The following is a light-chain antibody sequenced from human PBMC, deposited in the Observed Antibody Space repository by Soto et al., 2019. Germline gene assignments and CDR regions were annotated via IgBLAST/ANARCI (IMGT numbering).Light chain of an antibody. V-gene: IGLV2-14*01. CDR1: SSDVGGYNF. J-gene: IGLJ1*01. CDR2: DVS. CDR3: SSYSSSSTLV. Sequence: QSVLTQPRSVSGSPGQSVTISCTGTSSDVGGYNFVSWFQQHPGKAPKLIIYDVSNRPSGVSNRFSGSKSGNTASLTISGLQAEDEADYYCSSYSSSSTLVFGTGTKLTVL.